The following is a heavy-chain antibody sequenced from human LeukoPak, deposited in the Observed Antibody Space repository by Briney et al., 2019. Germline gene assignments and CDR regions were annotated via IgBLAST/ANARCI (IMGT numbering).Heavy chain of an antibody. J-gene: IGHJ6*03. CDR1: GFTFTTYW. Sequence: GGSLRLSCVGSGFTFTTYWMSWVRQAPGKGLEWVSYISSSGSTIYYADSVKGRFTISRDNAKNSLYLQMNSLRAEDTAVYYCARVGSSSWYYYYYYMDVWGKGTTVTVSS. V-gene: IGHV3-48*04. CDR3: ARVGSSSWYYYYYYMDV. D-gene: IGHD6-13*01. CDR2: ISSSGSTI.